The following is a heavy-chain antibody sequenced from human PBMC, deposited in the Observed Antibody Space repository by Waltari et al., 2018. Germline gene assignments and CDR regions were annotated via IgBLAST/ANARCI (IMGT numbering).Heavy chain of an antibody. J-gene: IGHJ4*02. CDR1: GYTFTSYA. CDR3: ARDDQGIAAYY. Sequence: QVQLVQSGSELKKPGASVKVSCKASGYTFTSYAMNWVRQAPGQGLEWMGGIIPIFGTANYAQKFQGRVTITTDESTSTAYMELSSLRSEDTAVYYCARDDQGIAAYYWGQGTLVTVSS. D-gene: IGHD6-13*01. CDR2: IIPIFGTA. V-gene: IGHV1-69*01.